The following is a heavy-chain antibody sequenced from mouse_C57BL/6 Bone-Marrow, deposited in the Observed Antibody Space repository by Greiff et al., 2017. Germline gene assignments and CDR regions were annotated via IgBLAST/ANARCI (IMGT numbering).Heavy chain of an antibody. J-gene: IGHJ4*01. Sequence: EVKVVESGGGLVKPGGSLKLSCAASGFTFSSYAMSWVRQTPEKRLEWVATISGGGSYTYYPDNVKGRFTISRDNAKNNLYLQMSHLKSEDTAMYYCARQLRAMDYWGQGTSVTVSA. D-gene: IGHD2-4*01. CDR2: ISGGGSYT. CDR1: GFTFSSYA. CDR3: ARQLRAMDY. V-gene: IGHV5-4*03.